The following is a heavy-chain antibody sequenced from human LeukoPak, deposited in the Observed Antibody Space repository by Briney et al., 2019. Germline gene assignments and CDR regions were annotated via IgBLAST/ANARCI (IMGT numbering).Heavy chain of an antibody. CDR2: INHSGIT. Sequence: SETLSLTCAVYGGSFSGYYWSWIRQPPGKGLEWIGEINHSGITNYNPSLKSRVTISVDRSKNQFSLKLSSVTAADTAVYYCVTTYSNYYYDYLDVWGKGTTVTVSS. V-gene: IGHV4-34*01. CDR3: VTTYSNYYYDYLDV. CDR1: GGSFSGYY. D-gene: IGHD4-11*01. J-gene: IGHJ6*03.